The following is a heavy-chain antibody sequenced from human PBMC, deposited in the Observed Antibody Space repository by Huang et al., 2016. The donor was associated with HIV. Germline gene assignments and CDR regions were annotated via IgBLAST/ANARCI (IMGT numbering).Heavy chain of an antibody. V-gene: IGHV1-69*01. Sequence: QVQLVQSGAEVKKPGSSVKVSCTASRDTFRSYARIWVRPAPGQGPECIGDIIPIFNTPNYAQKFQGRVTFTADETTSTVDRELGGRRAEDTTVYYCAGDLMRDSDDILSGYGNYHGMDVWGLGTTVIVS. CDR1: RDTFRSYA. CDR2: IIPIFNTP. D-gene: IGHD3-9*01. J-gene: IGHJ6*02. CDR3: AGDLMRDSDDILSGYGNYHGMDV.